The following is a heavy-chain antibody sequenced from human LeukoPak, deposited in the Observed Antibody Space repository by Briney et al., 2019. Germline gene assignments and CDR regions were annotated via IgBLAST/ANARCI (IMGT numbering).Heavy chain of an antibody. CDR2: ISHDGSNK. V-gene: IGHV3-30*18. Sequence: GGSLRLSCAASGFTFSSYGMHWVRQAPGKGLEWVAVISHDGSNKYYADSVKGRFTISRDNSKNTLYLQMNSLRAEDTAVYYCAKEEAGSRVLRYFDWLSGPFDYWGQGTLVTVSS. J-gene: IGHJ4*02. CDR3: AKEEAGSRVLRYFDWLSGPFDY. CDR1: GFTFSSYG. D-gene: IGHD3-9*01.